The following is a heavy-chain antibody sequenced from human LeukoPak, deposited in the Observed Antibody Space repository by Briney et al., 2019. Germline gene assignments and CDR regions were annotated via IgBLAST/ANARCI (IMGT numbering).Heavy chain of an antibody. D-gene: IGHD1-26*01. Sequence: TGGSLRLSCAASGFTFSSYGMHWVRQAPGKGLEWVAVIWYDGSNKYYADSVKGRFTISRDNSKNTLCLQMNSLRAEDTAVYYCARDSYVGGFDPWGQGTLVTVSS. V-gene: IGHV3-33*01. CDR2: IWYDGSNK. CDR3: ARDSYVGGFDP. J-gene: IGHJ5*02. CDR1: GFTFSSYG.